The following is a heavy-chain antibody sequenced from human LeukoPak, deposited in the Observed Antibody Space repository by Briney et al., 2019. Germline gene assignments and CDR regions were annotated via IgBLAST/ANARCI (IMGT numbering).Heavy chain of an antibody. V-gene: IGHV3-30*02. Sequence: PGGSLRLSCAASGFTFSSYGMHWVRQAPGKGLEWVAFIRYDGSNKYYADSVKGRFTISRDNAKNSLYLQMNSLRAEDTAVYYCARGGDHPTCLFQYMDVWGKGTPVTVSS. CDR3: ARGGDHPTCLFQYMDV. D-gene: IGHD3-16*01. CDR1: GFTFSSYG. J-gene: IGHJ6*03. CDR2: IRYDGSNK.